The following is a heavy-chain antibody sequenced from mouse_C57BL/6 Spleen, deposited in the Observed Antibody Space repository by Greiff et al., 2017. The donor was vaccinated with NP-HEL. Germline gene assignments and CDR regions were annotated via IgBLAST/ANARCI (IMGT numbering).Heavy chain of an antibody. Sequence: VKVVESGPGLVQPSQSLSITCTVSGFSLTSYGVHWVRQSPGKGLEWLGVIWSGGSTDYNAAFISRLSISKDNSKSQVFFKMNSLQADDTAIYYCARNWGYGNYYYAMDYWGQGTSVTVSS. V-gene: IGHV2-2*01. D-gene: IGHD2-10*02. CDR3: ARNWGYGNYYYAMDY. CDR2: IWSGGST. CDR1: GFSLTSYG. J-gene: IGHJ4*01.